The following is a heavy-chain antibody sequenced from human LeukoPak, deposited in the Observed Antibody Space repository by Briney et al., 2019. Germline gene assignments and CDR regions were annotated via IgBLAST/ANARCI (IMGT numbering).Heavy chain of an antibody. D-gene: IGHD6-6*01. J-gene: IGHJ4*02. Sequence: SETLSLTCTVSGDSISSYYWSRIRQPPGKGLEWIGYIYTSGGTNYIPSLKGRVTISIDTSKNQFSLKLSSVTAADSAVYYCARLTRLSTSPDRYYLDYWGQGTLVTVSS. CDR1: GDSISSYY. CDR3: ARLTRLSTSPDRYYLDY. V-gene: IGHV4-4*09. CDR2: IYTSGGT.